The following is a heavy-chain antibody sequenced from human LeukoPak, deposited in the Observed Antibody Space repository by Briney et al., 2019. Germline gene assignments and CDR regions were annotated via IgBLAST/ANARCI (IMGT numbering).Heavy chain of an antibody. CDR1: GGSFSSGSYY. CDR3: ARDQDGDYWGAFDY. D-gene: IGHD4-17*01. V-gene: IGHV4-61*01. Sequence: PSETLSLTCTVSGGSFSSGSYYWSWIRQPPGKGLEWIGYIYYSGSTNYNPSLKSRVTISVDTSKNQFPLKLSSVTAADTAVYYCARDQDGDYWGAFDYWGQGTLVTVSS. CDR2: IYYSGST. J-gene: IGHJ4*02.